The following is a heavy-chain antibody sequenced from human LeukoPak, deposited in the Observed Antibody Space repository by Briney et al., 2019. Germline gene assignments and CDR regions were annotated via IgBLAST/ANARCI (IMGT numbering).Heavy chain of an antibody. CDR3: ARDRPRSVY. CDR2: IKPDGSEK. D-gene: IGHD5-12*01. J-gene: IGHJ4*02. Sequence: GGSLRLSCEASGFTFTSYWMSWVRQAPGKGLEWVANIKPDGSEKYYVDSVTGRFTISRDNAKNSLYLQMNSLRAEDTAVYYCARDRPRSVYWGQGTLVTVSS. V-gene: IGHV3-7*01. CDR1: GFTFTSYW.